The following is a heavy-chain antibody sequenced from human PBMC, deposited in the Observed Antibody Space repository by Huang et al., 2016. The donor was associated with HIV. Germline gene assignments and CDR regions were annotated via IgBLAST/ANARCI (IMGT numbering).Heavy chain of an antibody. D-gene: IGHD3-22*01. CDR2: INSDGSST. V-gene: IGHV3-74*01. Sequence: EVQLVESGGGLVQPGGSLRLSCASSGFSISSYWMHWVRQDPGKGLVLVSRINSDGSSTSYADSVKGRFTISRDNAKNTLYLQMNSLRAEDTAVYYCARDPRIQSWLNFFDYWGQGTLVSVSS. CDR1: GFSISSYW. J-gene: IGHJ4*02. CDR3: ARDPRIQSWLNFFDY.